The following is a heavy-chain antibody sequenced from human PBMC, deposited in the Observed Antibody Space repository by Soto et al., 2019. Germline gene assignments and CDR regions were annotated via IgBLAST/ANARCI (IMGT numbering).Heavy chain of an antibody. Sequence: EVQLLESGGGLVQPGGSLRLSCADSGFTFSSYAMSWVRQAPGKGLEWVSAISGSGGSTYYADSVKGRFTIDRDDSKNTLYVKMNSLRVEDTAVYYCAKGGNGWFDPWGQGTLVTVSS. CDR1: GFTFSSYA. J-gene: IGHJ5*02. D-gene: IGHD3-10*01. CDR3: AKGGNGWFDP. V-gene: IGHV3-23*01. CDR2: ISGSGGST.